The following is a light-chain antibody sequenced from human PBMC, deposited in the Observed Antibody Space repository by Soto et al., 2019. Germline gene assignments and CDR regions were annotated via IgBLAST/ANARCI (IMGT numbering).Light chain of an antibody. CDR2: GAS. CDR1: QSVSSSY. CDR3: QQYCSSPFT. V-gene: IGKV3-20*01. Sequence: EIVLTQSPGTLSLSPGERATLSCRASQSVSSSYLAWYQQKPGQAPRLLIYGASSRATGIPDRFSVSGSGTDFTLTISRLEPDDCAVYYCQQYCSSPFTFGGGTKVEIK. J-gene: IGKJ4*01.